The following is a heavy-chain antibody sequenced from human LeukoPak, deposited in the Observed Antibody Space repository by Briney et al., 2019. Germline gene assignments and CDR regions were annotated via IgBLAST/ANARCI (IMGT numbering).Heavy chain of an antibody. CDR1: GGSITYYY. D-gene: IGHD1-7*01. Sequence: PSETLSLTCTVSGGSITYYYWNWIRQPAGKALEWMARIYTSGSTDYKPSLKSRVTMSLDTSKNQLSLELSSVTAADTAVYYCARGISGTTGWPIKYYFDFWGQGTPVTVSS. V-gene: IGHV4-4*07. J-gene: IGHJ4*02. CDR2: IYTSGST. CDR3: ARGISGTTGWPIKYYFDF.